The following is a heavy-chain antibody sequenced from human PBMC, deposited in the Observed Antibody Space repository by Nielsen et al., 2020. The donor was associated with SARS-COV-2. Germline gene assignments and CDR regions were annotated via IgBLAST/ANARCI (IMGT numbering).Heavy chain of an antibody. J-gene: IGHJ4*02. CDR2: IKQDGSEK. D-gene: IGHD3-10*01. Sequence: GGSLRLSCAASGFTFSSYWMSWVRQAPGKGLEWVANIKQDGSEKYYVDSVKGRFTISRDNAKNSLYLQMNSLRAEDTALYYCAKVGGYYGGNWFDYWGQGTLVTVSS. CDR1: GFTFSSYW. V-gene: IGHV3-7*03. CDR3: AKVGGYYGGNWFDY.